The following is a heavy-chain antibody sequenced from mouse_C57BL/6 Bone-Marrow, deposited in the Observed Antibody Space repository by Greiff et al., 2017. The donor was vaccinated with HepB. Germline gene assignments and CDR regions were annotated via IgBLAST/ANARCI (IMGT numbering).Heavy chain of an antibody. D-gene: IGHD1-1*02. CDR2: ISDGGSYT. J-gene: IGHJ4*01. V-gene: IGHV5-4*03. Sequence: EVKLVESGGGLVKPGGSLKLSCAASGFTFSSYAMSWVRQTPEKRLEWVATISDGGSYTYYPDNVKGRFTISRDNAKNNLYLQMSHLKSEDTAMYYCARVGRGYAMDYWGQGTSVTVSS. CDR1: GFTFSSYA. CDR3: ARVGRGYAMDY.